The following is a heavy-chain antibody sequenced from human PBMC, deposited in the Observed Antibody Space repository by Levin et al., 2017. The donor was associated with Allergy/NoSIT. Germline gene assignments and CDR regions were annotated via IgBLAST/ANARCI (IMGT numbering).Heavy chain of an antibody. V-gene: IGHV1-18*01. CDR2: ISPYNGNT. CDR1: GYTFRNYG. D-gene: IGHD5-12*01. J-gene: IGHJ4*02. Sequence: ASVKVSCKASGYTFRNYGISWVRQAPGQGLEWVGWISPYNGNTNHAQNFQGRVTMTTDTVTDTAYMDLRSLRSDDTAVYYCGRDHGYSGYLLDWGQGTLVTVSS. CDR3: GRDHGYSGYLLD.